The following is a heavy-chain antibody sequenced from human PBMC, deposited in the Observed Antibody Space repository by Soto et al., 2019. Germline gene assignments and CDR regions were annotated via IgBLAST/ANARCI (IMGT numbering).Heavy chain of an antibody. V-gene: IGHV4-59*01. CDR1: GGSISGYY. Sequence: QVQLQESGPGLVKPSETLSLTCTVSGGSISGYYWSWIRQPPGKRLEWIGYIDYYGSTKYNPSLKSRVTISVDTSNYKFSLNLGSVTAADTAIYYCARYFDCPSGCDIWGQGTIVTFSS. CDR2: IDYYGST. CDR3: ARYFDCPSGCDI. J-gene: IGHJ3*02. D-gene: IGHD3-9*01.